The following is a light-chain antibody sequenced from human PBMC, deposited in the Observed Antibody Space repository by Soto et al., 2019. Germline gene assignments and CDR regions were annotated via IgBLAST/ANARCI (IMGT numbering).Light chain of an antibody. CDR2: DVS. Sequence: QSVLTQPASVSGSPGQSITISCTGTSSDVGGYNYVSWYQQHPGKAPKLMIYDVSNRPSGVSSRFSGSKSGNTASLTISGLQAEDGAEYYCSSYTSSSIRYVFGTGTKVTVL. CDR1: SSDVGGYNY. CDR3: SSYTSSSIRYV. V-gene: IGLV2-14*01. J-gene: IGLJ1*01.